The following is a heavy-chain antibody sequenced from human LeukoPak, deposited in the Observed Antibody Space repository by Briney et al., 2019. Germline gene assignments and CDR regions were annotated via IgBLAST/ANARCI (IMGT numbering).Heavy chain of an antibody. V-gene: IGHV1-2*02. CDR3: ARGTMNLDS. CDR2: INPYSGDT. D-gene: IGHD3-22*01. Sequence: ASVKVSCKASGYTFTGYYIHWVRQAPGQGLEWMGWINPYSGDTAYAQKFQGRVTMTRDTSINTAYMELNRLKFDDTAVYYCARGTMNLDSWGQGTLVTVSS. CDR1: GYTFTGYY. J-gene: IGHJ4*02.